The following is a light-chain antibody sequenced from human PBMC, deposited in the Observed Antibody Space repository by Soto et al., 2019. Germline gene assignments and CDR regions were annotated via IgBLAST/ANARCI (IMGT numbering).Light chain of an antibody. CDR3: AQYDNIPRT. CDR1: QEISNY. Sequence: DIQMTQSPSSLSASVGDRVTITCQASQEISNYLNWYQQKAGKAPKLLLYDASNLETGVPSRFSGSGSGTDFTFTISSLQPEDIAKYYCAQYDNIPRTFGQGTKVEIK. CDR2: DAS. V-gene: IGKV1-33*01. J-gene: IGKJ1*01.